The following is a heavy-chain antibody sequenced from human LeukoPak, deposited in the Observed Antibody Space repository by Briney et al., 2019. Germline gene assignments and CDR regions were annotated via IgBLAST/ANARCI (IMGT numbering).Heavy chain of an antibody. CDR2: INHSGST. J-gene: IGHJ4*02. CDR1: GGSFSGYY. Sequence: SETLSLTCAVYGGSFSGYYWSWIRQPPGKGLEWIGEINHSGSTNYNPSLKSRVTISVDTSKNQFSLKLSSVTAADTAVYYCARHKPHSIDIDYWGQGTLVTVSS. D-gene: IGHD2/OR15-2a*01. CDR3: ARHKPHSIDIDY. V-gene: IGHV4-34*01.